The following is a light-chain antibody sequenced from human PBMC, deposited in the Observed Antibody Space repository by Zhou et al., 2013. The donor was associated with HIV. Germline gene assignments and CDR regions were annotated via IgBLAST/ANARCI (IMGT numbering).Light chain of an antibody. CDR1: QSLGGW. Sequence: DIQMTQSPSTLSASVGDRVTITCRASQSLGGWLAWYQQKPGKVPKLLIYKTSNLESGVPSRFSGGGFGTEFSLTINSLQPDDFATYYCQQANRFPQTFGQGTKVEIK. CDR3: QQANRFPQT. CDR2: KTS. V-gene: IGKV1-5*03. J-gene: IGKJ2*01.